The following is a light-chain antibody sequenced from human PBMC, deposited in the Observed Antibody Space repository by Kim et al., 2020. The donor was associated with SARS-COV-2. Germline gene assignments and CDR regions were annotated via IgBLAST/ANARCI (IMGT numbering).Light chain of an antibody. J-gene: IGKJ1*01. CDR2: AAS. Sequence: AATGDRVPISCRARQGISSYLAWYQQKPGNAPKLLIYAASTLHSGVPSRFSGSGSGTDFTLTISCLQSEDFATYYCQQYYSYLLTFGEGTKVDIK. CDR3: QQYYSYLLT. CDR1: QGISSY. V-gene: IGKV1-8*01.